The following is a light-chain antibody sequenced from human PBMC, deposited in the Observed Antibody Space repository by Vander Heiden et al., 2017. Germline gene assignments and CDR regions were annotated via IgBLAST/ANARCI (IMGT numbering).Light chain of an antibody. CDR3: SSFSGSSTYV. Sequence: QSALNQPASVSGSPGQSLTIGAYNYVSWYQQHPGKAPKLLISDVTNRPSGVSNRFSGSKSGNTASLIISGLQAEDEADYYCSSFSGSSTYVFGTGTTVTVL. CDR2: DVT. CDR1: GAYNY. V-gene: IGLV2-14*01. J-gene: IGLJ1*01.